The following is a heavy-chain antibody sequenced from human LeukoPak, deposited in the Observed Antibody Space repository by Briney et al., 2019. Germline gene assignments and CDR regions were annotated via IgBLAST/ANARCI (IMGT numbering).Heavy chain of an antibody. CDR2: ISAYNGNT. CDR1: GYAFTSYG. CDR3: ARAALGGFGELSSVFDP. V-gene: IGHV1-18*01. Sequence: ASVKVSCKASGYAFTSYGISWVRQAPGQGLEWMGWISAYNGNTIYAQKLQGRVTMTTDTSTSTAYMELRSLRSDDTAVYYCARAALGGFGELSSVFDPWGQGTLVTVSS. J-gene: IGHJ5*02. D-gene: IGHD3-10*01.